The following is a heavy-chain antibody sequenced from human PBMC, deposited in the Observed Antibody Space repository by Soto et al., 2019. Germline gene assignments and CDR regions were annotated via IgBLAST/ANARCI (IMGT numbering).Heavy chain of an antibody. V-gene: IGHV1-3*01. D-gene: IGHD3-10*01. CDR2: INAGNGNT. J-gene: IGHJ4*02. CDR3: ARAAVLLWFGEFDY. Sequence: ASVKVSCKASGYTFTSYAMHWVRQAPGQRLEWMGWINAGNGNTKYSQKFQGRVTITRDTSASTAYMELSSLRSEDTAVYYCARAAVLLWFGEFDYRGQGTQVTVSS. CDR1: GYTFTSYA.